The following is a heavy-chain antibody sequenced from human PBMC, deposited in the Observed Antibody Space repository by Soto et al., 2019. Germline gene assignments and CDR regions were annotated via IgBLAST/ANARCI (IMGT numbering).Heavy chain of an antibody. J-gene: IGHJ3*02. CDR1: GYRFSDYW. V-gene: IGHV5-10-1*04. CDR3: VNLDFTFGSVDVFDS. D-gene: IGHD3-3*01. CDR2: IDSSDSFT. Sequence: GESLNISCKACGYRFSDYWISWGRQVPGKLLEWMGKIDSSDSFTTYSPSFQGRITISVDKSINTAFLRWTGLKSSATAMYYSVNLDFTFGSVDVFDSWGQGTMVTVSS.